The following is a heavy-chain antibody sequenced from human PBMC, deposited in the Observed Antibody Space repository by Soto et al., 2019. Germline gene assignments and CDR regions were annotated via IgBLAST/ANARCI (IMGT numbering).Heavy chain of an antibody. J-gene: IGHJ4*02. Sequence: PSETLSLTCTVSGGSISSYYWSWIRQPPGKGLECIGYIYYSGSTNYNPSLKSRVTISVDTSKNQFSLKLSSVTAADTAVYYCEKRTRDSGGFDYWGQGTLVTVSS. CDR1: GGSISSYY. CDR2: IYYSGST. V-gene: IGHV4-59*08. CDR3: EKRTRDSGGFDY. D-gene: IGHD3-10*01.